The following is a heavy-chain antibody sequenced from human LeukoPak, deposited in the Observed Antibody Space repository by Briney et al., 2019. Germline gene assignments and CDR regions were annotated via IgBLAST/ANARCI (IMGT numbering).Heavy chain of an antibody. CDR3: ARVQRNYFGY. Sequence: PSETLSLTCAVYGGSFSGYYWSWIRQPPGKGLEWIGEINHSGSTNYNPSLKSRVTISVDTSKNQFSLKLSSVTAADTAVYYCARVQRNYFGYWGQGTLVTVSS. CDR2: INHSGST. V-gene: IGHV4-34*01. J-gene: IGHJ4*02. CDR1: GGSFSGYY.